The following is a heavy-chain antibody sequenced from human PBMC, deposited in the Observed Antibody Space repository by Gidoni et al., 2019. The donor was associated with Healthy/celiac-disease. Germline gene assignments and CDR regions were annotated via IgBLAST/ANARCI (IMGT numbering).Heavy chain of an antibody. D-gene: IGHD3-3*01. Sequence: QVQLQESGPGLVKPSETLSLTCTVSGGSISSYYWSWIRPPAGKGLEGIGRIDTSGSTNYNPSLKSRVTMSVDTSKNQFSLKLSSVTAADTDVYYCARDPGSKIFGVVIKDAFDIWGQGTMVTVSS. CDR2: IDTSGST. J-gene: IGHJ3*02. V-gene: IGHV4-4*07. CDR3: ARDPGSKIFGVVIKDAFDI. CDR1: GGSISSYY.